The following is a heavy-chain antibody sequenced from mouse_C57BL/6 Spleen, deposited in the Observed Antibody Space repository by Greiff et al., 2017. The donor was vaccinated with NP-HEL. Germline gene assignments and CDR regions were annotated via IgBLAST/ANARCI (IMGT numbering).Heavy chain of an antibody. CDR1: GFTFSSYG. Sequence: EVQVVESGGDLVKPGGSLKLSCAASGFTFSSYGMSWVRQTPDKRLEWVATISRGGSYTYYPDSVKGRFTISRDNAKNTLYLQMSSLKSEDTAMYYCARSPLYGNYLYYFDYWGQGTTLTVSS. D-gene: IGHD2-1*01. J-gene: IGHJ2*01. V-gene: IGHV5-6*01. CDR3: ARSPLYGNYLYYFDY. CDR2: ISRGGSYT.